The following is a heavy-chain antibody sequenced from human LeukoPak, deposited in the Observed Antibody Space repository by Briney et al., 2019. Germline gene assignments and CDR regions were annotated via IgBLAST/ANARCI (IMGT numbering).Heavy chain of an antibody. CDR3: ARETRSGSYWKAWRFDI. J-gene: IGHJ3*02. D-gene: IGHD1-26*01. CDR1: GGTFSSYA. CDR2: IIPTFGTA. V-gene: IGHV1-69*01. Sequence: SVKVSCKASGGTFSSYAISWVRQAPGQGLEWMGGIIPTFGTANYAQKFQGRVTITADESTSTAYMELSSLRSEDTAVYYCARETRSGSYWKAWRFDIWGQGTMVTVSS.